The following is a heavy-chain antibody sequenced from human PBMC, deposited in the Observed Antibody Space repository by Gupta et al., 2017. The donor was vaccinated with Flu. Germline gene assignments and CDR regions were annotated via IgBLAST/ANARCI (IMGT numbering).Heavy chain of an antibody. Sequence: VRQAPGQGREWMGISNPSGGSTSYAQKFQGRVTMTRDTSTSTVYMELSSLRSEDTAVYYCARDAIRGYSYGLYYYYYMDVWGKGTTVTVSS. V-gene: IGHV1-46*01. CDR2: SNPSGGST. D-gene: IGHD5-18*01. CDR3: ARDAIRGYSYGLYYYYYMDV. J-gene: IGHJ6*03.